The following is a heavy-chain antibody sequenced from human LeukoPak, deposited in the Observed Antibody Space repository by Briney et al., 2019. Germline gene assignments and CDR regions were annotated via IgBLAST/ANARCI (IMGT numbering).Heavy chain of an antibody. CDR1: GGSISTSNYY. CDR2: IFYSGST. Sequence: PSETLSLTCTVSGGSISTSNYYWGWIRQPPGKGLEWIGNIFYSGSTYYSPSLKSRVTISLDTSRNQFSLKLTSVTAADTAVYYCARGHRGWSTPYYFDYWGQGTLVTVSS. D-gene: IGHD2-15*01. CDR3: ARGHRGWSTPYYFDY. V-gene: IGHV4-39*07. J-gene: IGHJ4*02.